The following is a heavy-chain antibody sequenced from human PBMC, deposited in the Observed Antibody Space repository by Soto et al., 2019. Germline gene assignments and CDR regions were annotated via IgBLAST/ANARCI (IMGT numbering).Heavy chain of an antibody. Sequence: GWSLRLSCASSVFTFSIFAMSWVRQSPGKGLEWVSTISGSGGRTYYADAVKGRFSISRDNSMGTLYLQMKSLRVEDTAIYYCAKEVSLGSTVDLGYWGQGTLVTVS. CDR2: ISGSGGRT. D-gene: IGHD7-27*01. CDR3: AKEVSLGSTVDLGY. J-gene: IGHJ4*02. CDR1: VFTFSIFA. V-gene: IGHV3-23*01.